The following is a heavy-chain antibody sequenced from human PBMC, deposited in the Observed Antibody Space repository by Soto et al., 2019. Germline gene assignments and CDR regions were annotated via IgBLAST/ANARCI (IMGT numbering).Heavy chain of an antibody. CDR3: ATYRITMTAFDY. CDR1: GGSISSGDYY. V-gene: IGHV4-30-4*01. D-gene: IGHD3-22*01. J-gene: IGHJ4*02. Sequence: TLSLTCTVSGGSISSGDYYWSWIRQPPGKGLEWIGYIYYSGSTYYNPSLKSRVTISVDTSKNQFSLKLSSVTAADTAVYYCATYRITMTAFDYWGQGTLVTVSS. CDR2: IYYSGST.